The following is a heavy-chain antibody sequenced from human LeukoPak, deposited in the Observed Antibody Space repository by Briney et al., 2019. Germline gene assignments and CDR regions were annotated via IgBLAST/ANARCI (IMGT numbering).Heavy chain of an antibody. CDR3: AKIFGGADTSIDY. CDR2: ISGSGGST. D-gene: IGHD2-21*01. Sequence: GGSLRLSCAASGFTFSSYWMSWVRQAPGKGLEWVSAISGSGGSTYYADSVKGRFTISRDNSKNTLYLQMNSLRAEGTAVYYCAKIFGGADTSIDYWGQGTLVTVSS. V-gene: IGHV3-23*01. J-gene: IGHJ4*02. CDR1: GFTFSSYW.